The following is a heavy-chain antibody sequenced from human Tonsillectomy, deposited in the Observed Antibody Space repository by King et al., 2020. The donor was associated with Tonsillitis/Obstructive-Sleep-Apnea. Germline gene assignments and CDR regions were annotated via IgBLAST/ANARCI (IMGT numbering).Heavy chain of an antibody. CDR3: AKDNQTGTGASNGFDP. V-gene: IGHV3-23*04. D-gene: IGHD3/OR15-3a*01. Sequence: VQLVESGGGLVQPGGSLRLSCAASGFTFRSYAMCWVPQAPGKGLEWGSAISGSGCSTYSADSGKGGFTISRDNSKNTLYLQMNSLRAGDTAVYYCAKDNQTGTGASNGFDPWGQGTLVTVSS. J-gene: IGHJ5*02. CDR2: ISGSGCST. CDR1: GFTFRSYA.